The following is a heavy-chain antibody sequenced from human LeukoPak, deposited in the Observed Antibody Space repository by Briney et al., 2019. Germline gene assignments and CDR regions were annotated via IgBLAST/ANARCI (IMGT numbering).Heavy chain of an antibody. V-gene: IGHV1-69*13. J-gene: IGHJ3*02. Sequence: SVKVSCKASGGTFSSYAISWVRQAPGQGREWMGGIIPIFGTANYAQKFQGRVTITADESTSTAYMELSSLRSEDTAVYYCAMGTTVTPPGAFDIWGQGTMVTVSS. CDR2: IIPIFGTA. D-gene: IGHD4-17*01. CDR1: GGTFSSYA. CDR3: AMGTTVTPPGAFDI.